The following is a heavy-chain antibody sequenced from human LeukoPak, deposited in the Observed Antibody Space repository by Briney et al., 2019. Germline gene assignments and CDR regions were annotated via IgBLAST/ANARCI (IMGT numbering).Heavy chain of an antibody. CDR2: IYPGDSDT. Sequence: GESLRISCKGSGYSFTSYWIGWVRQMPGKGLEWMGIIYPGDSDTRYSPSFQGQVTISADKSISTAYLQWSSLKASATAMYYCAIGESTPFDAFDIWGQGTMVTVSS. V-gene: IGHV5-51*01. J-gene: IGHJ3*02. CDR3: AIGESTPFDAFDI. D-gene: IGHD3-10*01. CDR1: GYSFTSYW.